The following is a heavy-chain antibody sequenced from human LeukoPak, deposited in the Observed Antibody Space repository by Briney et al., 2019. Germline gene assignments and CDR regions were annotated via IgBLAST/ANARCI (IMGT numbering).Heavy chain of an antibody. CDR1: GGSISGSY. CDR2: IHDSGTT. CDR3: AIEHDGATYSNL. Sequence: PSVTLSLTCTVSGGSISGSYWNWIRQPPGKGLEWIGCIHDSGTTNYNPSLKSRVTISLHTSKNQFSLRLTSVTAADTAVYYCAIEHDGATYSNLWGQGTLVAVSS. V-gene: IGHV4-59*01. J-gene: IGHJ5*02. D-gene: IGHD5-12*01.